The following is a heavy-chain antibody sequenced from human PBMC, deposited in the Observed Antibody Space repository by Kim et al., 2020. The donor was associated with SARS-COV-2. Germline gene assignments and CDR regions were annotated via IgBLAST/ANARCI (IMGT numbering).Heavy chain of an antibody. CDR3: ARGWGRYCYGDNCYSGMHWDY. CDR2: IESSGST. CDR1: GFTVNSNY. J-gene: IGHJ4*02. D-gene: IGHD2-15*01. V-gene: IGHV3-53*01. Sequence: GGSLRLSCAASGFTVNSNYMSWVRQGPGKGLEWVSFIESSGSTYYADSVKGRFTISRDNSKNTLYLQMNSLRAEDTALYYCARGWGRYCYGDNCYSGMHWDYWGQGTLVTVSS.